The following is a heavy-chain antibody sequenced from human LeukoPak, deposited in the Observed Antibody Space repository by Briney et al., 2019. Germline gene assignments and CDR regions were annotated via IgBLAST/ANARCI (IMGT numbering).Heavy chain of an antibody. V-gene: IGHV1-69*13. CDR2: IIPIFGTA. D-gene: IGHD1-7*01. CDR3: ARGAGVTRDNWNYVWRYFDY. Sequence: SVTVSCTASGYTFTSYGISWVRQAPGQGLEWMGGIIPIFGTANYAQKFQGRVTITADESTSTAYMELSSLRSEDTAVYYCARGAGVTRDNWNYVWRYFDYWGQGTLVTVSS. J-gene: IGHJ4*02. CDR1: GYTFTSYG.